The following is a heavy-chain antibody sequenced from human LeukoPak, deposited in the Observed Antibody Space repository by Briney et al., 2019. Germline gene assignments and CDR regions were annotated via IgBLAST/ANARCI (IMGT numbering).Heavy chain of an antibody. V-gene: IGHV4-34*01. CDR2: INHSGST. CDR3: ARGISGYTLY. CDR1: GESFSGYY. D-gene: IGHD3-22*01. J-gene: IGHJ4*02. Sequence: SETLSLTCAVYGESFSGYYWSWIRQPPGKGLEWIGEINHSGSTNYNPSLKKRVTVSVDKSKNQFSLKLTSGTAADAAVYYCARGISGYTLYWGQGALVTVSS.